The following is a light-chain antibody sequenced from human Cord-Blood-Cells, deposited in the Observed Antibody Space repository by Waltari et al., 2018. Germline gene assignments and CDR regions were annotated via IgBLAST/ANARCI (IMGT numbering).Light chain of an antibody. CDR1: SSDVGGYNY. Sequence: QSALTQPASVSGSPGQSITISSTGTSSDVGGYNYVSWYQQHPGKAPKLMIYEVSNRPSGVSNRCAGSKSGNTASLTITGLQAEDDADYYCSSYTSSSTYVFGTGTKVTVL. V-gene: IGLV2-14*01. CDR3: SSYTSSSTYV. J-gene: IGLJ1*01. CDR2: EVS.